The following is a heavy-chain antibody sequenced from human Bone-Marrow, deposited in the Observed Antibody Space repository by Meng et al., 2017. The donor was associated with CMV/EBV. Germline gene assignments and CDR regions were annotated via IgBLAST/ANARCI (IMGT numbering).Heavy chain of an antibody. CDR3: AANDFWIGYYYYYDMDV. Sequence: GGSLRLSCAASGFDFENYWMTWVRQAPGKGLQWVANIKQDGSEKNYVDSVKGRFTISRDNAKKSLYLQMDSLRAEDTAIYYCAANDFWIGYYYYYDMDVWGQGTTVTGSS. CDR2: IKQDGSEK. J-gene: IGHJ6*02. V-gene: IGHV3-7*01. D-gene: IGHD3/OR15-3a*01. CDR1: GFDFENYW.